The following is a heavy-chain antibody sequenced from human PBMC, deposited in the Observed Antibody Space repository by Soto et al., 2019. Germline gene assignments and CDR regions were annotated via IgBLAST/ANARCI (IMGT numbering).Heavy chain of an antibody. CDR2: INAHSGGT. CDR1: GFSFTGYY. CDR3: AKDLTRQLAYWLDP. D-gene: IGHD6-6*01. J-gene: IGHJ5*02. Sequence: VKVSCKASGFSFTGYYIHWLRQAPGQGLEWMGWINAHSGGTEYAQKFQGRVTLTRDTSISTAYMTLSSLRSDDTAIYYCAKDLTRQLAYWLDPWGQGTQVTVSS. V-gene: IGHV1-2*02.